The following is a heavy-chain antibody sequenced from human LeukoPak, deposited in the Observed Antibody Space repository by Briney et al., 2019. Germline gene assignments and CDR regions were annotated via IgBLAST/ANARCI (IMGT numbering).Heavy chain of an antibody. CDR1: GGTFSSYA. D-gene: IGHD1-26*01. CDR2: IIPIFGTA. J-gene: IGHJ3*02. Sequence: GASVKVSCKVSGGTFSSYAISWVRQAPGQGLEWMGGIIPIFGTANYAQKFQGRVTITTDESTSTAYMELSSLRSEDTAVYYCARDLGGSYHDAFDIWGQGTMVTVSS. V-gene: IGHV1-69*05. CDR3: ARDLGGSYHDAFDI.